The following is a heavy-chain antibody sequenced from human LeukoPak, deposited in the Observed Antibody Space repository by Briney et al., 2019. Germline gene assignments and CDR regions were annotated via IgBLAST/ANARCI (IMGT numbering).Heavy chain of an antibody. Sequence: SETLSLTCTVSGGSISNYYWSWIRRPPGKGLEWIGYIYYSGSTNYNPSLKSRVTISVDTSKNQFSLKLSSVTAADTAVYYCARESSNYPTWHALDIWGQGTMVTVSS. CDR2: IYYSGST. V-gene: IGHV4-59*01. J-gene: IGHJ3*02. CDR3: ARESSNYPTWHALDI. D-gene: IGHD1-26*01. CDR1: GGSISNYY.